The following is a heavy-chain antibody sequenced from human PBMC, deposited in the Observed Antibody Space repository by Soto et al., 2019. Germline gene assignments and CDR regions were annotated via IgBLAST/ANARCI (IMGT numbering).Heavy chain of an antibody. CDR3: ARARMYSGAYHDY. V-gene: IGHV1-18*04. Sequence: ASVKVSCKASGYTFSNFGINWVRQAPGQGLEWMGWITPYNGNADYAQKYQDRLTVTTDTSTNTAYLELRSLRSDDTAVYFCARARMYSGAYHDYWGQGTLVTVSS. CDR1: GYTFSNFG. CDR2: ITPYNGNA. D-gene: IGHD1-26*01. J-gene: IGHJ4*02.